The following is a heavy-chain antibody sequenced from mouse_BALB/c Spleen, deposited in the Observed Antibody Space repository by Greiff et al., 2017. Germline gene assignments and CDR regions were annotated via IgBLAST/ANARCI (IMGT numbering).Heavy chain of an antibody. J-gene: IGHJ4*01. D-gene: IGHD1-1*01. CDR3: ARGGSPYAMDY. CDR1: GYTFTSYW. Sequence: VQLQQSGAELVKPGASVKLSCKASGYTFTSYWMHWVKQRPGQGLEWIGEIDPSDSYTNYNQKFKGKATLTVDKSSSTAYMQLSSLTSEDSAVYYCARGGSPYAMDYWGQGTSVTVSS. V-gene: IGHV1-69*02. CDR2: IDPSDSYT.